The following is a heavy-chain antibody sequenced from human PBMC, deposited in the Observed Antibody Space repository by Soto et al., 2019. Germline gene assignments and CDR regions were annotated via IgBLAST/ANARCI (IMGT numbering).Heavy chain of an antibody. CDR1: GCSFTSYW. J-gene: IGHJ3*02. Sequence: ESLKISCKGSGCSFTSYWISWGRQMPGKGLEWIGRIDPIDSYANYSPSFQGHVTISADKSISTAYLQWSSLTASDTAMYYCARTLAYCISTSCYKARGAFDIWGKGTMVTVSS. D-gene: IGHD2-2*02. CDR2: IDPIDSYA. V-gene: IGHV5-10-1*01. CDR3: ARTLAYCISTSCYKARGAFDI.